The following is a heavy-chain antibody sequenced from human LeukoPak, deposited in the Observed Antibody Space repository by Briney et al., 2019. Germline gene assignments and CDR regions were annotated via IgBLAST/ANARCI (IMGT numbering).Heavy chain of an antibody. V-gene: IGHV1-8*01. CDR2: MNPNSGNT. D-gene: IGHD2-2*01. J-gene: IGHJ6*02. CDR1: GYTFTSYD. CDR3: ARDGTGYCSSTSCGYWDYGMDV. Sequence: GASVKVSCKSSGYTFTSYDINWVRQATGQGLGWMGWMNPNSGNTGYAQKFQGRVTMTRNTSISTAYMELSSLRSEDTAVYYCARDGTGYCSSTSCGYWDYGMDVWGQGTTVTVSS.